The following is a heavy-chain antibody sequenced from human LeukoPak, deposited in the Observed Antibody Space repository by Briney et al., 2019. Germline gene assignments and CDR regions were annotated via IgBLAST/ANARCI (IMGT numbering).Heavy chain of an antibody. J-gene: IGHJ6*02. CDR2: MKQDGSEE. D-gene: IGHD1-26*01. Sequence: GGSLRLSCAASGFTFKNYWMGWVRQAPGKGLERVANMKQDGSEEYYVDSVKGRFTISRDNAKNSLHLQMNSLRAEDTAVYYCAREDSGYYGMDVWGQGTTVTVSS. CDR1: GFTFKNYW. V-gene: IGHV3-7*01. CDR3: AREDSGYYGMDV.